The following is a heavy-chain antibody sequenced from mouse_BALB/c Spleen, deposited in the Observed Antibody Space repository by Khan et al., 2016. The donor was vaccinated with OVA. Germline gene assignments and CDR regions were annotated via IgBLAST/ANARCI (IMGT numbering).Heavy chain of an antibody. CDR2: ISYSGST. Sequence: EVQLQESGPGLVKPSQSLSLTCTVPGYSITSGYGWNWIRQFPGNKLEWMGYISYSGSTIYNPSLKSRISITRDTYKNQFFLQLNSVTTEDTATYYCARTARIKYWGQGTTLTVSS. J-gene: IGHJ2*01. CDR3: ARTARIKY. V-gene: IGHV3-2*02. CDR1: GYSITSGYG. D-gene: IGHD1-2*01.